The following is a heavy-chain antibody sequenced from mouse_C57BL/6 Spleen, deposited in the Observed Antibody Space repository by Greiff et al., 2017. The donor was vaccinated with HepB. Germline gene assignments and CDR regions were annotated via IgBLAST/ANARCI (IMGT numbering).Heavy chain of an antibody. CDR1: GYTFTSYW. Sequence: QVQLQQPGAELVKPGASVKVSCKASGYTFTSYWMHWVKQRPGQGLEWIGRIHPSDSDTNYNQKFKGKATLTVDKSSSPAYMQLSSLTSEDSAVYYCAIYDYVLYAMDYWGQGTSVTVSS. CDR3: AIYDYVLYAMDY. J-gene: IGHJ4*01. V-gene: IGHV1-74*01. D-gene: IGHD2-4*01. CDR2: IHPSDSDT.